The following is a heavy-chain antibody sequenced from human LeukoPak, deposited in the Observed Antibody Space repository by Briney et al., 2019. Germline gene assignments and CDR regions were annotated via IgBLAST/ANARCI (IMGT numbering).Heavy chain of an antibody. V-gene: IGHV1-3*03. D-gene: IGHD6-13*01. CDR1: GYTFTSYA. CDR3: ARGVAAAGTGGAFDI. CDR2: ISAGNGNT. Sequence: GASVKVSCKASGYTFTSYAMHWVRQAPGQRLEWMGWISAGNGNTKYSQEFQGRVTITRDTSASTAYMELSSLRSEDMAVYYCARGVAAAGTGGAFDIWGQGTMVTVSS. J-gene: IGHJ3*02.